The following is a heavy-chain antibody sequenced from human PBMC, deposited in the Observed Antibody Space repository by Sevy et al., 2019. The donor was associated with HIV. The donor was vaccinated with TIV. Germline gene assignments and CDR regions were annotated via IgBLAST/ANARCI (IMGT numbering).Heavy chain of an antibody. CDR3: AGGSGRYNDAFDI. CDR2: NRSLSSYT. V-gene: IGHV3-11*06. CDR1: GFTFSNYY. J-gene: IGHJ3*02. D-gene: IGHD1-26*01. Sequence: GGSLRLSCAASGFTFSNYYMSWIRQAPGKGLEKKKKNRSLSSYTNFADSVKGRFTISRDNAKNSLYLQMKSLRAEDTTVYYCAGGSGRYNDAFDIWGQGTLVTVSS.